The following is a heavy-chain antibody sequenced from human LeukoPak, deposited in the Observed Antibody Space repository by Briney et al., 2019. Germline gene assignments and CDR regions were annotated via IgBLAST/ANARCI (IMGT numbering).Heavy chain of an antibody. CDR2: IYTSGST. V-gene: IGHV4-59*10. CDR3: ARGDGDYDFWSGYGNHNWFDP. CDR1: GGSFSGYY. Sequence: SETLSLNCAVYGGSFSGYYWSWIRQPAGKGLEWIGRIYTSGSTNYNPSLKSRVTISVDTSKNQFSLKLSSVTAADTAVYYCARGDGDYDFWSGYGNHNWFDPWGQGTLVTVSS. J-gene: IGHJ5*02. D-gene: IGHD3-3*01.